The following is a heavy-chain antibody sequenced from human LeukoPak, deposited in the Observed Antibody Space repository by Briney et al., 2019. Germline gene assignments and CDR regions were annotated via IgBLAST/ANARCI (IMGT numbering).Heavy chain of an antibody. CDR3: ARGYCSGGSCLEIDY. V-gene: IGHV1-2*02. J-gene: IGHJ4*02. D-gene: IGHD2-15*01. CDR2: INPNSGGT. Sequence: GASVKVSCKASGYTFTGYYMHWVRQAPGQGLEWMGWINPNSGGTNYAQKFQGRVTMTRDTSISTAYMELSRLRSDDTAVYYCARGYCSGGSCLEIDYWGQGTLVTVSS. CDR1: GYTFTGYY.